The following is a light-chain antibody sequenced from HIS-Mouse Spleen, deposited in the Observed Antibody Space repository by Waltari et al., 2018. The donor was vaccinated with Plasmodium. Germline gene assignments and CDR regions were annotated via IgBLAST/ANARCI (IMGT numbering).Light chain of an antibody. J-gene: IGKJ3*01. Sequence: DTQFTQSPSFLSASVGDRVTITCRASQGISSYLAWYQQKPGKAPKLLIYAASTLQSGVPSRFSGSGSGTDFTLTISCLQSEDFATYYCQQYYSFPLTFGPGTKVDSK. CDR3: QQYYSFPLT. CDR2: AAS. CDR1: QGISSY. V-gene: IGKV1-9*01.